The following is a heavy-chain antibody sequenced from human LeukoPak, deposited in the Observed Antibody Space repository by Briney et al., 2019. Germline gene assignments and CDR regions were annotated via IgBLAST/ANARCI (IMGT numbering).Heavy chain of an antibody. CDR3: ARLRRSRLAEFDY. CDR1: GDSISSGDYY. J-gene: IGHJ4*02. CDR2: ISHSGST. V-gene: IGHV4-38-2*02. Sequence: SETLSLTCTVSGDSISSGDYYWGWIRQPPGKGLKWIGSISHSGSTYYNPSLKSRVTISVDTSKNQFSLKLSSLTAADTAVYYCARLRRSRLAEFDYWGQGTLVTVSS. D-gene: IGHD3-3*02.